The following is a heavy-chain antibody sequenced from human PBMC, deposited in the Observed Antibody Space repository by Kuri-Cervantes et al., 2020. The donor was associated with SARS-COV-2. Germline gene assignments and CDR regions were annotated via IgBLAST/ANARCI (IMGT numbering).Heavy chain of an antibody. D-gene: IGHD1-26*01. Sequence: GGSLRLSCAASGFTFSSYGMHWVRQAPGKGLEWVAVISYDGSNKYYADSVKGRFTISRDNSKNTLYLQMNSLRAEDTAVYYCARPFSGSYSGLFDYWGQGTLVTVSS. J-gene: IGHJ4*02. V-gene: IGHV3-30*03. CDR2: ISYDGSNK. CDR1: GFTFSSYG. CDR3: ARPFSGSYSGLFDY.